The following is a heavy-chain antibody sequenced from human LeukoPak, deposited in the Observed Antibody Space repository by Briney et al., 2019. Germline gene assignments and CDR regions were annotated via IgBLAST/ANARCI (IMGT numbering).Heavy chain of an antibody. V-gene: IGHV1-69*13. CDR2: IIPIFGTA. J-gene: IGHJ5*02. CDR1: GGTFSSYA. CDR3: ARESYYDSSGYYYVPLDP. Sequence: GASVKVSCKASGGTFSSYAISWVRQAPGQGLEWMGGIIPIFGTANYAQKFQGRVTITADESTSTAYMELSSLRSEDTAVYYCARESYYDSSGYYYVPLDPWGQGTLVTVSS. D-gene: IGHD3-22*01.